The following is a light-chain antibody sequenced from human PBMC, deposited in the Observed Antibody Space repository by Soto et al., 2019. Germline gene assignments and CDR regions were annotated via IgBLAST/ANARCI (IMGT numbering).Light chain of an antibody. V-gene: IGLV2-14*03. CDR1: SSDVGDYNY. Sequence: QSALTQPASVSGSPGQSITISCPGTSSDVGDYNYVSWYQQHPGKTPKVMIYDVSNRPSGVSNRFSGSKSGNTASLTISGLQAEDEADYFCGSYTSSRTFVFGTGTKVTVL. CDR2: DVS. CDR3: GSYTSSRTFV. J-gene: IGLJ1*01.